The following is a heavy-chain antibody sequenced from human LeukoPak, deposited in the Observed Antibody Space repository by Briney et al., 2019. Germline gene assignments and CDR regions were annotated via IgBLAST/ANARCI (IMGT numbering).Heavy chain of an antibody. CDR3: AKDASGSYSPDY. J-gene: IGHJ4*01. Sequence: GGSLRLSCAASGFTFSSYAMNWVRQAPGKGLEWVSVISGSGGSTYYADSVKGRFTISRDNSKNTLYLQMNSLRAEGTALYYCAKDASGSYSPDYWGQGTLVTVSA. V-gene: IGHV3-23*01. CDR2: ISGSGGST. CDR1: GFTFSSYA. D-gene: IGHD1-26*01.